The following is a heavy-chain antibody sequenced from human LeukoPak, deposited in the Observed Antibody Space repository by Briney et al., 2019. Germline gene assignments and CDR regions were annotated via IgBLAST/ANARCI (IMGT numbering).Heavy chain of an antibody. D-gene: IGHD1-26*01. V-gene: IGHV3-21*05. CDR1: GFMFNGYS. CDR3: ARWGLGPSFDY. J-gene: IGHJ4*02. CDR2: ISAGSDYI. Sequence: GGSLRLSCAASGFMFNGYSLTWVRQAPGKGLEWISYISAGSDYIYYTDSVKGRFTISRDNAKNSPYLQLNSLRVEDTAVYYCARWGLGPSFDYWGRGTLVTVSS.